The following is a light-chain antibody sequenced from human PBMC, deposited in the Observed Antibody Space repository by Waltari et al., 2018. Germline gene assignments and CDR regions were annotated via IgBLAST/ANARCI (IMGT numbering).Light chain of an antibody. CDR2: VNSDGSH. J-gene: IGLJ2*01. CDR3: QTWGTGIHVV. Sequence: QLVLTHSPSASASLGAPVKLTCTLSSEHSSYTIALHQQQPEKGPRYLMKVNSDGSHSKGDGIPDRFSGSSSGAEPYLTISSLQSEDEADYYCQTWGTGIHVVFGGGTKLTVL. V-gene: IGLV4-69*01. CDR1: SEHSSYT.